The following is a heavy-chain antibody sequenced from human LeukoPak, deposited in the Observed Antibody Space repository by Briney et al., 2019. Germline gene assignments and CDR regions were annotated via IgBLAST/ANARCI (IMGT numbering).Heavy chain of an antibody. D-gene: IGHD5-24*01. CDR3: ADGHYYYGMDV. J-gene: IGHJ6*02. Sequence: GRSLRPSCAASGFTISSYGIHWVRQAPDKRLEWVGVISYDGSNKYYADSVKGRFTISRDNYKHTLYLQMNSLRVEDSAVYYCADGHYYYGMDVWGRGTTVSVSS. V-gene: IGHV3-30*03. CDR2: ISYDGSNK. CDR1: GFTISSYG.